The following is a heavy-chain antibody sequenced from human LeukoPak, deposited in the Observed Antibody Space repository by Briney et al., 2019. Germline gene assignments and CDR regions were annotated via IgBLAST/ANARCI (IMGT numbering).Heavy chain of an antibody. Sequence: ASVKVSCKASGYTFTSYDINWVRQATGQGLEWMGWMNPNSGNTGYAQKFQGRVTMTRNTSKSTAYMELSSLRSEDTAVYYCARGRVKYDSTFQHWGQGTLVTVSS. D-gene: IGHD3-22*01. CDR1: GYTFTSYD. V-gene: IGHV1-8*01. CDR3: ARGRVKYDSTFQH. J-gene: IGHJ1*01. CDR2: MNPNSGNT.